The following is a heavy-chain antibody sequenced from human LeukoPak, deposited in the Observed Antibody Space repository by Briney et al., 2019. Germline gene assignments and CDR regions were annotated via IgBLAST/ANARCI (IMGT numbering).Heavy chain of an antibody. CDR2: IYSGGST. J-gene: IGHJ6*02. CDR1: GFTVSSNY. V-gene: IGHV3-53*01. CDR3: ARSRPPITLVRGLINHYGMDV. D-gene: IGHD3-10*01. Sequence: PGGSLRLSCAASGFTVSSNYMNWVRQAPGKGLEWVPVIYSGGSTYYADSVKGRFTISRDNSKNTLYLQMNSLRAEDTAVYYCARSRPPITLVRGLINHYGMDVWGQGTTVTVSS.